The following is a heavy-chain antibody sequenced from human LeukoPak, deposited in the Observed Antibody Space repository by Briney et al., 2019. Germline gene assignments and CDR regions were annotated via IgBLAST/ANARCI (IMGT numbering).Heavy chain of an antibody. CDR3: ARHNSGYRGAAAGTPYFDY. V-gene: IGHV4-30-2*01. D-gene: IGHD6-13*01. J-gene: IGHJ4*02. CDR1: GGSISSGGYS. CDR2: IYHSGST. Sequence: PSQTLSLTCAVSGGSISSGGYSWSWIRQPPGKGLEWIGYIYHSGSTYYNPSLKSRVTISVDRSKNQFSLRLSSVTAADTAVYYCARHNSGYRGAAAGTPYFDYWGQGTLVTVSS.